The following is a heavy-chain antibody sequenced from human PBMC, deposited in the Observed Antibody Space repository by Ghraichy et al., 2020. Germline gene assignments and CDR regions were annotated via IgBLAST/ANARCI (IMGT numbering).Heavy chain of an antibody. Sequence: ASVKVSCKASGYTFTSYGISWVRQAPGQGLEWMGWISAYNGNTNYTQKLQGRVTMTTDSSTSTAYMELRSLRSDDTAVYYCARRVLTGYFGKYYFDYWGQGTLVTVSS. J-gene: IGHJ4*02. D-gene: IGHD3-9*01. V-gene: IGHV1-18*01. CDR3: ARRVLTGYFGKYYFDY. CDR2: ISAYNGNT. CDR1: GYTFTSYG.